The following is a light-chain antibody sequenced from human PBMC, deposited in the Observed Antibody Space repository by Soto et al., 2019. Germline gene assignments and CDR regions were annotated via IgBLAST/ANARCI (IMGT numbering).Light chain of an antibody. V-gene: IGKV3-20*01. CDR3: HQSEPSPLT. Sequence: EIVLTQSPGTLSLSPGERATLSCRASQSVTTTYLAWYQQKPGQAPRLLIYGASNRATGIPYRFSGSGSGTEFTLTINRLEPEDFAVYYCHQSEPSPLTFGQGTKVEIK. CDR1: QSVTTTY. J-gene: IGKJ1*01. CDR2: GAS.